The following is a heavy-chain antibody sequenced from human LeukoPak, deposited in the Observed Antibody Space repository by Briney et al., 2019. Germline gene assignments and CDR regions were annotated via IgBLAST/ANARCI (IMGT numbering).Heavy chain of an antibody. CDR1: SYSIRSDYY. Sequence: SETLSLTCTVSSYSIRSDYYWGWIRQTPGKGLEWIASINHSGITYYNPSLKSRVTISVDMSKNQFSLKLTSVTAADTAVYYCARQTPETLDYWGQGTLVTVSS. J-gene: IGHJ4*02. CDR2: INHSGIT. V-gene: IGHV4-38-2*02. CDR3: ARQTPETLDY.